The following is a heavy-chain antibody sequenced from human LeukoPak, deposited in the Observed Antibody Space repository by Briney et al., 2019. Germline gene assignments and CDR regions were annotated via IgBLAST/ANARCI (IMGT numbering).Heavy chain of an antibody. CDR1: GFTFSSYS. D-gene: IGHD3-10*01. CDR2: ISSSSSYI. CDR3: AREPSSGLSVRYYYMDV. V-gene: IGHV3-21*01. Sequence: GGSLRLSCAASGFTFSSYSMNWVRQAPGKGLEWVSSISSSSSYIYYADSVKGRFTISRDNAKNSLYLQMNSLRVEDTAVYYCAREPSSGLSVRYYYMDVWGKGTTVTVSS. J-gene: IGHJ6*03.